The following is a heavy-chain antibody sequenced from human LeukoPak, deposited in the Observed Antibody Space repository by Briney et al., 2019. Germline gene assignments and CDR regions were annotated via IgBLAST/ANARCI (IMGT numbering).Heavy chain of an antibody. CDR3: ARVPVPAPRRGLYFDY. J-gene: IGHJ4*02. Sequence: ASVKVSCKASGYTFSSHDIYWVRQAPGQGLEWMGWMNLNSGDTYYARNFQGRISITSDTSKSTTYMDLASLAPEDTAVYYCARVPVPAPRRGLYFDYWGQGTLITVSS. D-gene: IGHD2-2*01. CDR2: MNLNSGDT. CDR1: GYTFSSHD. V-gene: IGHV1-8*01.